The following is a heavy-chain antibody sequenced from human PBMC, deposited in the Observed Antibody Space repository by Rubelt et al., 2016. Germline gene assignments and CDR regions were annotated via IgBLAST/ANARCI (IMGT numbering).Heavy chain of an antibody. CDR3: ARGYYYDSSGYYRNWFDP. CDR1: GFTFSSYW. CDR2: IKQDGSEK. J-gene: IGHJ5*02. Sequence: GGSLRLSCAASGFTFSSYWMSWVRQAPGKGLEWVANIKQDGSEKYYVDSVKGRFTISRDNAKNSLYLQMNSLRAEDTAVYYCARGYYYDSSGYYRNWFDPWGQGTLVTVSS. V-gene: IGHV3-7*01. D-gene: IGHD3-22*01.